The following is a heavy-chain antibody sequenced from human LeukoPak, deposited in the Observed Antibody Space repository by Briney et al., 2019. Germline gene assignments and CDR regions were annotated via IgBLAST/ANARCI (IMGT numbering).Heavy chain of an antibody. CDR3: ASQEWSDGSYFDY. CDR2: ISSSGSTI. CDR1: GFTFSDYY. D-gene: IGHD3-3*01. V-gene: IGHV3-11*01. J-gene: IGHJ4*02. Sequence: PGGSLRLSCAASGFTFSDYYMSWIRQAPGKGLEWVSYISSSGSTIYYADSAKGRFTISRDNAKNSLYLQMNSLRAEDTAVYYCASQEWSDGSYFDYWGQGTLVTVSS.